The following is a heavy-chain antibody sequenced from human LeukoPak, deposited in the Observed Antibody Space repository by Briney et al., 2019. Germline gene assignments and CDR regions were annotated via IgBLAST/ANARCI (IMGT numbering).Heavy chain of an antibody. CDR2: IYHSGST. Sequence: PSETLSLTCAVSGGSISSGGYSWSWIRQPPGKGLEWIGSIYHSGSTYYNPSLKSRVTISVDTSKNQFSLKLSSVTAADTAVYYCARVSRYYDSSAKEGFDPWGQGTLVTVSS. J-gene: IGHJ5*02. V-gene: IGHV4-39*07. D-gene: IGHD3-22*01. CDR1: GGSISSGGYS. CDR3: ARVSRYYDSSAKEGFDP.